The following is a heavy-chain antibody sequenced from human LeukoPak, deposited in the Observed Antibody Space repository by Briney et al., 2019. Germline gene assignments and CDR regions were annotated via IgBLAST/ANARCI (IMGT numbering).Heavy chain of an antibody. CDR1: GFTFSTYD. CDR3: AKDRETFSSYAYFDY. CDR2: IRYDGLKK. J-gene: IGHJ4*01. V-gene: IGHV3-30*02. Sequence: PGGSLRLSCATSGFTFSTYDMHWVRQAPGKGLEWVAHIRYDGLKKRYADSVRGRVTVSRDNSKNTLYLQMNSLRAEDTAVYYCAKDRETFSSYAYFDYWGQGTLVPVSS. D-gene: IGHD2-2*01.